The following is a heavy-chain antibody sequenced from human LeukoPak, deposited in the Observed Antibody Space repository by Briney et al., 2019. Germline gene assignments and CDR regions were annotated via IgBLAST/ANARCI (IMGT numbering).Heavy chain of an antibody. Sequence: GESLKISCKGYGHSFTNYWIGWVRQMPGKGLEWMGIIYPGDSDTRYSPSFQGQVTISADKSISAAYLQWSSLKASDTAMYYCARLYGVRFDSWGQGTLVTVSS. J-gene: IGHJ4*02. D-gene: IGHD3-3*01. V-gene: IGHV5-51*01. CDR1: GHSFTNYW. CDR3: ARLYGVRFDS. CDR2: IYPGDSDT.